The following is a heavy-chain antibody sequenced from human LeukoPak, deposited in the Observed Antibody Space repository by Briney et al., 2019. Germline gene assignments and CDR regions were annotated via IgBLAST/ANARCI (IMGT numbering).Heavy chain of an antibody. Sequence: ASVKVSCKASGYTFSNFGINWVRQATGQGLEWMGWISGNNDNPNYGQKFQGRFTLTTDSSTSTAYMELRNLRSDNMAVYYCARDGTSTDDYWGQGTLVTVSS. CDR3: ARDGTSTDDY. J-gene: IGHJ4*02. V-gene: IGHV1-18*03. D-gene: IGHD2-2*01. CDR2: ISGNNDNP. CDR1: GYTFSNFG.